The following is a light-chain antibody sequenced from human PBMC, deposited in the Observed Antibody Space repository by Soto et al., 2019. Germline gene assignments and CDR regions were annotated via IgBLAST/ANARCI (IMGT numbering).Light chain of an antibody. Sequence: EIGLTQSPATLSLSPGERATLSCRASQSVGKYLAWYQQKPGQAPRLLIYDASNRATGIPARFSGSGSGTEFTLTISSLEPEDFAVYYCQQHSDWPPWTFGEGAKVDI. CDR2: DAS. CDR1: QSVGKY. V-gene: IGKV3-11*01. CDR3: QQHSDWPPWT. J-gene: IGKJ1*01.